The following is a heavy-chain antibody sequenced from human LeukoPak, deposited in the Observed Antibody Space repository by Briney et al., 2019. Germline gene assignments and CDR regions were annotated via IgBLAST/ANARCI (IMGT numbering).Heavy chain of an antibody. Sequence: PSQTLSLTCSVSGGSISSGGYYYWSWIRQHPGTGLEWIGYIYYSGSTYYNPSLKSRVTISVVTSKNQFSLKLSSVTAADTAVYYCARGFMVRGGTTYDYWGQGTLVTASS. CDR1: GGSISSGGYYY. CDR3: ARGFMVRGGTTYDY. J-gene: IGHJ4*02. CDR2: IYYSGST. D-gene: IGHD3-10*01. V-gene: IGHV4-31*03.